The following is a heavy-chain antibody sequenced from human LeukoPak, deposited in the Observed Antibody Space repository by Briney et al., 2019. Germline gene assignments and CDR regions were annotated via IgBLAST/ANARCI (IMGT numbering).Heavy chain of an antibody. CDR1: GFTFSSYG. D-gene: IGHD2-2*01. V-gene: IGHV3-30*02. J-gene: IGHJ6*03. Sequence: PGGSLRLSCAASGFTFSSYGMHWVRQAPGKGLEWVAFIRYDGSNKYYADSVKGRFTISRDNSKNTLYLQMNSLRAEDTAVYYCAVCSKDYYYMDVWGKGTTVTVSS. CDR3: AVCSKDYYYMDV. CDR2: IRYDGSNK.